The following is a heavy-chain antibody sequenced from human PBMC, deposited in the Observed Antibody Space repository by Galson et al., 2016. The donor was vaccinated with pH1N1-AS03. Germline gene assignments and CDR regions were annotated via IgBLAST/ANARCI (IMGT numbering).Heavy chain of an antibody. D-gene: IGHD6-19*01. CDR1: GVSTSSGNSY. J-gene: IGHJ3*02. Sequence: TLSLTCTVSGVSTSSGNSYWTWIRQAAGQGLEWIGRIDASGSTNYNPSLKTRVTISFDTSSNEFSLNLRSVTAADTAVYYCARFYFEFLLEVVAVTGTEMGAFDIWGQGTVVTVSS. V-gene: IGHV4-61*02. CDR3: ARFYFEFLLEVVAVTGTEMGAFDI. CDR2: IDASGST.